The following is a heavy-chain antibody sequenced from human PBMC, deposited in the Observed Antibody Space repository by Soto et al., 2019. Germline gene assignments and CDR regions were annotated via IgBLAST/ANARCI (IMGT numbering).Heavy chain of an antibody. CDR1: GYTFTGYY. J-gene: IGHJ6*03. CDR3: ARSSGPYYYYMDV. V-gene: IGHV1-2*04. CDR2: INPNSGGT. Sequence: ASVKVSCKASGYTFTGYYMHWVRQAPGQGLEWMGWINPNSGGTNYAQKFQGWVTMTRDTSISTAYMELSRLRSDDTAVYYCARSSGPYYYYMDVWGKGTTVTVSS.